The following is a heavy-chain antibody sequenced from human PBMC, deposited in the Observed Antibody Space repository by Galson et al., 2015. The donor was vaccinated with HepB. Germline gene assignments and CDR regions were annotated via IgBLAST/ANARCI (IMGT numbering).Heavy chain of an antibody. D-gene: IGHD6-19*01. CDR2: IHTNTGNP. CDR3: ARETKYSSGWYGFDP. V-gene: IGHV7-4-1*02. CDR1: GYTFNHYA. J-gene: IGHJ5*02. Sequence: SVKVSCKASGYTFNHYAIDWVRQAPGQGLEWIGWIHTNTGNPTYAQGFTGRFVFSLDTSVSTAYLQISSLKAEDTALYYCARETKYSSGWYGFDPWGQGTLVTVSS.